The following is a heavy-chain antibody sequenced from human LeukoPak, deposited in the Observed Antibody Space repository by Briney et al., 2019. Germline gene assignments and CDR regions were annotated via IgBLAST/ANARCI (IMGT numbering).Heavy chain of an antibody. Sequence: AGGSLRLSCAASGFPVSSNYMGWVRQAPGKGLEWVSGISASGDVTFHADPVKGRFTIMRDNSQNTLYLQMNSLRAEDTAVYYCAKDPRELLFTAEYFQHWGQGTLVTVSS. CDR1: GFPVSSNY. J-gene: IGHJ1*01. CDR2: ISASGDVT. CDR3: AKDPRELLFTAEYFQH. V-gene: IGHV3-23*01. D-gene: IGHD1-26*01.